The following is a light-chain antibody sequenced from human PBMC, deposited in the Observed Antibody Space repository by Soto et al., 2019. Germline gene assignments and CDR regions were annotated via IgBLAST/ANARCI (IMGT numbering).Light chain of an antibody. Sequence: EIVLTQSPGILSLSPGERATLSCRASQSVGSNFLAWYQQKPAQAPRLLIYGASSRASGVPDRFSGSGSGTEFTLTISSLEPEDFAVYYCQQYGTSLLYTFGQGTKLEI. CDR3: QQYGTSLLYT. CDR2: GAS. V-gene: IGKV3-20*01. CDR1: QSVGSNF. J-gene: IGKJ2*01.